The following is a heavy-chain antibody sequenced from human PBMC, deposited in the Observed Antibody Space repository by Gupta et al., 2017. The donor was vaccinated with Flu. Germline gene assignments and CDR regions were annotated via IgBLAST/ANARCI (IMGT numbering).Heavy chain of an antibody. CDR2: IWYDGSNK. D-gene: IGHD6-19*01. J-gene: IGHJ4*02. CDR3: ARVERIAVAGIDY. CDR1: GFTFSSYG. V-gene: IGHV3-33*01. Sequence: QVQLVESVGGVVQPGRSLRLSCAASGFTFSSYGMHWVRQAPGKGLEWVAVIWYDGSNKYYADSVKGRFTISRDNSKNTLYLQMNSLRAEDTAVYYCARVERIAVAGIDYWGQGTLVTVSS.